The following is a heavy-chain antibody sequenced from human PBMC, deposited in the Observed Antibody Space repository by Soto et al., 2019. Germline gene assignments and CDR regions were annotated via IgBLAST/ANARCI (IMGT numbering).Heavy chain of an antibody. J-gene: IGHJ3*02. D-gene: IGHD2-15*01. Sequence: QVQLQESGPGLVKPSGTLSLTCAVSGGSISSSNWWSWVRQPPGKGLEWIGEIYHSGSTNYNPSLKSRVTISVDKSKNQFSLKLSSVTAADTAVYYCARVAVSVVAATLGAFDIWGQGRMVTVSS. CDR1: GGSISSSNW. CDR2: IYHSGST. V-gene: IGHV4-4*02. CDR3: ARVAVSVVAATLGAFDI.